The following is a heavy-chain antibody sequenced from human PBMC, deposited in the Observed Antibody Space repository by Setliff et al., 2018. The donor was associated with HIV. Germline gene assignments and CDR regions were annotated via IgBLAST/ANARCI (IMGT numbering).Heavy chain of an antibody. CDR1: GGSIISGSYY. V-gene: IGHV4-61*01. CDR3: AREIYGGNSRPFDY. Sequence: SETLSLTCTVSGGSIISGSYYWNWIRQSPGEGLEWIGYTYYNGDTNYNPTLNSRGTISVDTSKNQFSLKLTSVTAADTAVYYCAREIYGGNSRPFDYWGPGTLVTVSS. J-gene: IGHJ4*02. CDR2: TYYNGDT. D-gene: IGHD4-17*01.